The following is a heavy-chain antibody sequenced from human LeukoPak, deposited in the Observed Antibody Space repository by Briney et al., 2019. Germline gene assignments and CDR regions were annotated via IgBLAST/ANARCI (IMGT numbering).Heavy chain of an antibody. CDR2: ISYDGSNK. D-gene: IGHD3-3*01. J-gene: IGHJ6*02. CDR3: AKDRAIFGVVRSVGMDV. Sequence: GGSLRLSCAASGFTFSSYGMHWVRQAPGKGLEWVAVISYDGSNKYYADSVKGRFTISRDNSKNTLYLQMNSLRAEDTAVYYCAKDRAIFGVVRSVGMDVWGQGTTVTVSS. V-gene: IGHV3-30*18. CDR1: GFTFSSYG.